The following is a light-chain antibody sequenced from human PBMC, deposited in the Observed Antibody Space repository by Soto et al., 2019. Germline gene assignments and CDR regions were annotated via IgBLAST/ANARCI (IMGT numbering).Light chain of an antibody. J-gene: IGLJ1*01. CDR3: AAWDDSLNGYA. CDR2: SNN. V-gene: IGLV1-44*01. CDR1: SSNIGGNI. Sequence: QSVLTQPPSASEAPGQRVTISCSGSSSNIGGNIVNWYQQVPGTAPKLLIYSNNQRPSGVPDRFSGSKSGTSASLAISGLQSEDEADYYCAAWDDSLNGYAFGTGTKLTVL.